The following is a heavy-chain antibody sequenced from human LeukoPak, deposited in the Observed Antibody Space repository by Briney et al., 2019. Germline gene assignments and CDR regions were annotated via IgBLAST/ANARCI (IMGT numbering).Heavy chain of an antibody. CDR1: GFTFSRYA. Sequence: GGSLRLSCSASGFTFSRYAMHWVRQAPGKGLEYVSGINDNGGRTHYGDSVKGRFSITRDNSKNTLHLQMSTLRAEDTALYYCVKDVGGSYAFDYWGQGILVTVAS. V-gene: IGHV3-64D*09. CDR3: VKDVGGSYAFDY. D-gene: IGHD1-26*01. CDR2: INDNGGRT. J-gene: IGHJ4*02.